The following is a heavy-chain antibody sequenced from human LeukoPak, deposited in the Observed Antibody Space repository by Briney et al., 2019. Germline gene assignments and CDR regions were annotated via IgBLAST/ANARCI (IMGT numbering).Heavy chain of an antibody. Sequence: PSETLSLTCAVYGGSFGGYYWSWIRQPPGKGLEWIGEINHSGSTNYNPSLKSRVTISVDTSKNQFSLKLSSVTAADTAVYYCARGSSLRYFDWLLQAPDYWGQGTLVTVSS. CDR3: ARGSSLRYFDWLLQAPDY. V-gene: IGHV4-34*01. J-gene: IGHJ4*02. CDR1: GGSFGGYY. CDR2: INHSGST. D-gene: IGHD3-9*01.